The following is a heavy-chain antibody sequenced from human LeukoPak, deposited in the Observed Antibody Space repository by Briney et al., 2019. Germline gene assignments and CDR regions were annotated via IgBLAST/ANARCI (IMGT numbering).Heavy chain of an antibody. CDR3: ARAAYCSSTSCYASDYYYGMDV. V-gene: IGHV1-18*01. Sequence: ASVKVSCKASGYTFTSYGISWVRQAPGRGLEWMGWISAYNGNTNYAQKLQGRVTMTTDTSTSTAYMELRSLGSDDTAVYYCARAAYCSSTSCYASDYYYGMDVWGQGTTVTVSS. J-gene: IGHJ6*02. CDR2: ISAYNGNT. D-gene: IGHD2-2*01. CDR1: GYTFTSYG.